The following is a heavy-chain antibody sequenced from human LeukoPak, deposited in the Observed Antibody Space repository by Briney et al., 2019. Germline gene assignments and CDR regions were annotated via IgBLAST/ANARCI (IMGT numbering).Heavy chain of an antibody. CDR3: ASDFGRVMVRGEHYFDY. CDR1: GGTFSSYT. D-gene: IGHD3-10*01. V-gene: IGHV1-69*02. J-gene: IGHJ4*02. Sequence: SVKVSCKASGGTFSSYTISWVRQAPGQGLEWMGRIIPILGIANYAQKFQGRVTITADKSTSTAYMELSSLRSEDTAVYYCASDFGRVMVRGEHYFDYWGQGTLVTVSS. CDR2: IIPILGIA.